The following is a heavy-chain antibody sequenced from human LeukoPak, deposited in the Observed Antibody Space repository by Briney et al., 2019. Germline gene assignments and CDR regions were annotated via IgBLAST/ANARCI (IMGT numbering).Heavy chain of an antibody. CDR2: IYYSGST. CDR3: ARDWWIGNNWFDP. D-gene: IGHD2-15*01. Sequence: GSLRLSCTASGFTFSNYWMSWVRQAPGKGLEWIGSIYYSGSTYYNPSLKSRVTISVDTSKNQFSLKLTSMTAADTAVYYCARDWWIGNNWFDPWGQGTLVTVSS. CDR1: GFTFSNYW. V-gene: IGHV4-39*07. J-gene: IGHJ5*02.